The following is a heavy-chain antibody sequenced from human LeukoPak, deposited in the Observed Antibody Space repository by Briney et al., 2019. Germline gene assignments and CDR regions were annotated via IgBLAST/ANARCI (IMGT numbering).Heavy chain of an antibody. CDR2: IKQDGSEK. V-gene: IGHV3-7*01. CDR1: GFTFSSYW. Sequence: PGGSLRLSCAASGFTFSSYWMSWVRQAPGKGLEWVAIIKQDGSEKYYVDSVKGRFTISRDNAKNSLYLQMNSLRAEDTAVYYCAKDGSGGGWKWFDPWGQGTLVTVSS. J-gene: IGHJ5*02. CDR3: AKDGSGGGWKWFDP. D-gene: IGHD2-15*01.